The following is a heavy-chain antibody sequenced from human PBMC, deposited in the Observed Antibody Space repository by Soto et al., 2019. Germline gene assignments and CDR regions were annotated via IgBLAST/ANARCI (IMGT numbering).Heavy chain of an antibody. CDR1: GGSISSGGYY. J-gene: IGHJ5*02. Sequence: SETLSLTCTVSGGSISSGGYYWSWIRQHPGKGLEWIGYIYYSGSTYYNPSLKSRVTISVDTSKNQFSLKLSSVTAADTAVYYCAIGSHSSSPRTWFDPWGQGTIVTVSS. CDR2: IYYSGST. D-gene: IGHD6-13*01. V-gene: IGHV4-31*03. CDR3: AIGSHSSSPRTWFDP.